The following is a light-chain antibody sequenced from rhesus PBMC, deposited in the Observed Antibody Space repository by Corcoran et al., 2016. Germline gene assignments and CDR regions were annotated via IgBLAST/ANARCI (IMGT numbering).Light chain of an antibody. CDR1: QSVSSS. V-gene: IGKV3-42*03. CDR3: QQYSNWPRGT. CDR2: GAS. Sequence: EIVMTQSPATLSLSPGERATLSCRASQSVSSSLAWYQQQPGQAPRLLIYGASSRATGIPDRFSGSGSGTEFTLTISSLEPEDFAVYYCQQYSNWPRGTFGQGTKVEIK. J-gene: IGKJ1*01.